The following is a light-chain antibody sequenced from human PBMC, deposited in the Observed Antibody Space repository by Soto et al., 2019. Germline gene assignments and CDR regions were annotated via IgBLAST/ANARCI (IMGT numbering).Light chain of an antibody. CDR1: SSDVGAYKF. Sequence: QSALTQPASVSGSPGQSITIFCTGTSSDVGAYKFVSWYRHHPGRAPQVMSYEVTNRPSGVSSRFSGSKSGNTASLTLSGLQPEAEGDYYCTSYSSTSTPWGFGGGTKLTVL. J-gene: IGLJ2*01. CDR3: TSYSSTSTPWG. CDR2: EVT. V-gene: IGLV2-14*01.